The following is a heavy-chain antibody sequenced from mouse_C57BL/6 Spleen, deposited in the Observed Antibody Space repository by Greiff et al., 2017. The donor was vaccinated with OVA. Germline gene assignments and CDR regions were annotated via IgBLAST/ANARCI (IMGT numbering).Heavy chain of an antibody. CDR2: INYDGSST. V-gene: IGHV5-16*01. D-gene: IGHD2-5*01. Sequence: EVQLVESEGGLVQPGSSMKLSCTASGFTFSDYYMAWVRQVPEKGLEWVANINYDGSSTYYLDSLKSRFIISRDNAKNILYLQMSSLKSEDTATYYCAREDYSNTGFAYWGQGTLVTVSA. CDR1: GFTFSDYY. CDR3: AREDYSNTGFAY. J-gene: IGHJ3*01.